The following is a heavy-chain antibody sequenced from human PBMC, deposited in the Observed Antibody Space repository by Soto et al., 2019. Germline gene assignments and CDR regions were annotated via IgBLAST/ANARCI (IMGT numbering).Heavy chain of an antibody. D-gene: IGHD2-21*02. V-gene: IGHV1-46*01. CDR3: AGGNCAGDCYFDY. Sequence: QVQLVQSGTEVKKPGASVKISCKASGYTFTGYYIYWVRQAPGQGLEFMGAINSGGGNTDYAQKFQGGVTVTRATSTRTVYLELTSLRFADPAVYYCAGGNCAGDCYFDYWGQGTLVTVSS. CDR2: INSGGGNT. CDR1: GYTFTGYY. J-gene: IGHJ4*02.